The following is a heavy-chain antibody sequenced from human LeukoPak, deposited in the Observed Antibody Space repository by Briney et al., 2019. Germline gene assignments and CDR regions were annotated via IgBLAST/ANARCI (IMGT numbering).Heavy chain of an antibody. CDR2: MESKADGRTT. J-gene: IGHJ5*02. V-gene: IGHV3-15*04. CDR1: GFSFSNTW. CDR3: ATALCPSSGVRAHPNH. D-gene: IGHD2-15*01. Sequence: PAESQSLSCPVSGFSFSNTWICWVRQSPGPVLEWVGRMESKADGRTTDNAATMKCGVTISGDDSKKTQSLQMNGRKTETTAAYYCATALCPSSGVRAHPNHWGQGTLVTVSS.